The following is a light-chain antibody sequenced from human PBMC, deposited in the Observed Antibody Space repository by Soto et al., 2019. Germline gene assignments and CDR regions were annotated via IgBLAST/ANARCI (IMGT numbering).Light chain of an antibody. Sequence: QSALTQPASVSGSPGQSITISCTRTSSDVGGYDYVSWYQLHPGKAPKLMIFEVSNRPSGVSYRFSGSKSGNTASLTISGLQAEDEADYFCSSYSISTAYLFGTGTKVTVL. CDR2: EVS. CDR3: SSYSISTAYL. J-gene: IGLJ1*01. V-gene: IGLV2-14*01. CDR1: SSDVGGYDY.